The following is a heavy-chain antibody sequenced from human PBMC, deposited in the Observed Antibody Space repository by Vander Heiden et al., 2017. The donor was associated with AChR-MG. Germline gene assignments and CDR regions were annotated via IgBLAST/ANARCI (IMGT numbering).Heavy chain of an antibody. V-gene: IGHV4-38-2*01. CDR1: GYSISSGWY. J-gene: IGHJ6*02. D-gene: IGHD1-26*01. CDR2: IYYDGST. Sequence: QVQLQESVPGLVKPSETVSLTCVVSGYSISSGWYWGWIRQPPGKGLEWIGSIYYDGSTYYNPSLKSRVTISVDTSKNQFSLKLSSVTAADTAVYYCARVGTPTYYYGMDVWGQGTTVTVSS. CDR3: ARVGTPTYYYGMDV.